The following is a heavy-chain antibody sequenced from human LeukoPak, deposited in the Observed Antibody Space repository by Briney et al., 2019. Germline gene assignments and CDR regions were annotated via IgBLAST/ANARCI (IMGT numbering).Heavy chain of an antibody. CDR3: ARVRKVVPVPLFDP. CDR2: INHGGST. D-gene: IGHD2-2*01. CDR1: GGSFSGYF. J-gene: IGHJ5*02. Sequence: PSETLSLTCAVFGGSFSGYFWIWVRQPPGKGLEWIAEINHGGSTNFNPSLKSRVTISVDTSKNQFSLKLSSVTAADTAVYFCARVRKVVPVPLFDPWGQGTLVTVSS. V-gene: IGHV4-34*01.